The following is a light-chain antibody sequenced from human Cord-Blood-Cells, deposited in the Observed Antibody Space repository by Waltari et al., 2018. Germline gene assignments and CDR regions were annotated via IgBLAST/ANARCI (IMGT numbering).Light chain of an antibody. J-gene: IGLJ3*02. CDR3: AAWDDSLSGWV. Sequence: QSVLTQPPSASGTPGQRVPISCSGSSSNIGSNYVYWYQQLPGTAPKLLIYRNNQRPSGVPDRFSGSKSGKSASLAISGLRSEDEADYYCAAWDDSLSGWVFGGGTKLTVL. CDR1: SSNIGSNY. CDR2: RNN. V-gene: IGLV1-47*01.